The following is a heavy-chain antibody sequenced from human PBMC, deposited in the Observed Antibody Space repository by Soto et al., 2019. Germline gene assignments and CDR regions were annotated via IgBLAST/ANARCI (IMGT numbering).Heavy chain of an antibody. V-gene: IGHV4-31*03. CDR1: GGSISSGGYY. Sequence: TLSLTCTVSGGSISSGGYYWSWIRQHPGKGLEWIGYIYYSGSTYYNPSLKSRVTISVDTSKNQFSLKLSSVTAADTAVYYCARDQSRDAVYFQHWGQGTLVTVSS. CDR3: ARDQSRDAVYFQH. CDR2: IYYSGST. J-gene: IGHJ1*01.